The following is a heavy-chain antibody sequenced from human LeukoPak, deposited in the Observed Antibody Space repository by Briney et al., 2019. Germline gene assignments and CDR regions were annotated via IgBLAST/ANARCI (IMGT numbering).Heavy chain of an antibody. CDR2: IRSKAYGGTT. D-gene: IGHD2-2*01. CDR3: TRKKYCSSTSCYILASYYYYYYYMDV. CDR1: GFTFGDYA. V-gene: IGHV3-49*04. J-gene: IGHJ6*03. Sequence: GGSLRLSCTASGFTFGDYAMSWVRQAPGKGLEWVGFIRSKAYGGTTEYAASVKGRFTISRDDSKSIAYLQMNSLKTEDTAVYYCTRKKYCSSTSCYILASYYYYYYYMDVWGKGTTVTVSS.